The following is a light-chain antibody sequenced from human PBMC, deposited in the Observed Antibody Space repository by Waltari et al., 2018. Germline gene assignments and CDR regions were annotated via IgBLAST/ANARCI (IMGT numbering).Light chain of an antibody. J-gene: IGKJ3*01. CDR3: QQRSNWPVT. CDR1: QSVSNY. CDR2: DAS. Sequence: IVLPQSSATLSLSPGERATLSCRASQSVSNYLAWYQQKPGQAPRLLIYDASNRSTGIPARFSGSGSGTDFTLTISSLEPEDFAVYYCQQRSNWPVTFGPGTKVDIK. V-gene: IGKV3-11*01.